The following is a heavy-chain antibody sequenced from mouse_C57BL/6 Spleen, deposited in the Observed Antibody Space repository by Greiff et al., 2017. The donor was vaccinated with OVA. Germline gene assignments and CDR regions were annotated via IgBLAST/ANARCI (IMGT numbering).Heavy chain of an antibody. Sequence: VQLQQSGAELAKPGASVKLSCKASGYTFTSYWMHWVKQRPGQGLEWIGYINPSSGYTKYNQKFKDKATLTADKSSSTAYMQLSSLTYEDSAVYYCARPPITMVVEGYFDVWVTGTTVTVSS. CDR1: GYTFTSYW. V-gene: IGHV1-7*01. J-gene: IGHJ1*03. D-gene: IGHD1-1*01. CDR2: INPSSGYT. CDR3: ARPPITMVVEGYFDV.